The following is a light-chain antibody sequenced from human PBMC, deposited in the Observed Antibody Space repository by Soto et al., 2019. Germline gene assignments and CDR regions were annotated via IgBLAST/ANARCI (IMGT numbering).Light chain of an antibody. CDR1: SSDVGGYNY. J-gene: IGLJ1*01. CDR3: SSYTTSTTPYV. Sequence: QSVLTQPASVSWSPGQSITISCTGASSDVGGYNYVSWYQQHPGKAPKLLIYEVTNRPSGVSNRFSGSKSGNTASLTISGLRAEDEADYYCSSYTTSTTPYVFGTGTKVTVL. V-gene: IGLV2-14*01. CDR2: EVT.